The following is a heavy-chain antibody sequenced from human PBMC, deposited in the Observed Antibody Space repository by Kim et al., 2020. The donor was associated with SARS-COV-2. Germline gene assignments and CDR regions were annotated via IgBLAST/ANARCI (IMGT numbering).Heavy chain of an antibody. CDR1: GFSVSDNY. Sequence: GALRLSCAASGFSVSDNYMSWVRQAPGKGLEWVAVIYTGGNTGYADSVKGRFTISRDNSKNTLYLQMNSLRAEDTAFYYCARGRPNYYFDYWGQGTLVTVSS. D-gene: IGHD1-7*01. J-gene: IGHJ4*02. CDR2: IYTGGNT. CDR3: ARGRPNYYFDY. V-gene: IGHV3-66*01.